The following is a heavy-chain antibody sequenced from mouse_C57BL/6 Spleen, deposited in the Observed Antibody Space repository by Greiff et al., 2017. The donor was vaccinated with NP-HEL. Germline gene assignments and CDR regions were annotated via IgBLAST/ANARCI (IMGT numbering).Heavy chain of an antibody. CDR2: IYPSDSET. CDR1: GYTFTSYW. CDR3: AREEATRYFDV. D-gene: IGHD3-2*02. J-gene: IGHJ1*03. V-gene: IGHV1-61*01. Sequence: VQLQQPGAELVRPGSSVKLSCKASGYTFTSYWMDWVKQRPGQGLEWIGNIYPSDSETHYNQKFKDKATLTVDKSSSTAYMQLSSLTSEDSAVYYCAREEATRYFDVWGTGTTVTVSS.